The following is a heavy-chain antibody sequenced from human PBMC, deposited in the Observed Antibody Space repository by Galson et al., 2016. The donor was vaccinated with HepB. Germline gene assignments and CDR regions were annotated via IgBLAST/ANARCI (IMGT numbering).Heavy chain of an antibody. CDR3: ARARYDYDTSGYVAVGHYFDY. D-gene: IGHD3-22*01. J-gene: IGHJ4*02. CDR2: INHSGNI. CDR1: GGSFSDYH. V-gene: IGHV4-34*01. Sequence: SETLSLTCAVYGGSFSDYHWSWIRQPPGKGLEWIGEINHSGNINYNPSLKSRVTMSVDTSKNQFSLKLRSVTAADTAVYFCARARYDYDTSGYVAVGHYFDYWGQGALVTVSS.